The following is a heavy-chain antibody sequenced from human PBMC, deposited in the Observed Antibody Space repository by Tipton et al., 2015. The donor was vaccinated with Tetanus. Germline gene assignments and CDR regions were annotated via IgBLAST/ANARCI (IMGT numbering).Heavy chain of an antibody. CDR2: VFRSGSA. J-gene: IGHJ4*02. CDR3: AREPAATGTSLFDY. D-gene: IGHD6-13*01. CDR1: GASISSIYS. Sequence: TLSLTCAVSGASISSIYSWSWIRQPPGKGLEWIGYVFRSGSADYNPSLKSRVNISLDRSENQFSLRLGSVTAADTAMYYCAREPAATGTSLFDYWGQGALVTVSS. V-gene: IGHV4-30-2*01.